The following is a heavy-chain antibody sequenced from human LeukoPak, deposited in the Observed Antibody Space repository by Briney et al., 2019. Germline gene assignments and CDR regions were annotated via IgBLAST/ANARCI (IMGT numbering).Heavy chain of an antibody. CDR2: INPNSGGT. Sequence: GASVKVSCKASGYTFTGYYMHWVRQAPGQGLEWMGWINPNSGGTNYAQKFQGRVTMTRDTSISTAYMELSRLRSDDTAVYYCARVTNPYDFWSGALNWFDPWGQGTLVTVSS. CDR3: ARVTNPYDFWSGALNWFDP. D-gene: IGHD3-3*01. V-gene: IGHV1-2*02. J-gene: IGHJ5*02. CDR1: GYTFTGYY.